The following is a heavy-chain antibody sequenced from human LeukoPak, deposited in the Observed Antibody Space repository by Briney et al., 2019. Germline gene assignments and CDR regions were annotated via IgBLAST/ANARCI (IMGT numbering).Heavy chain of an antibody. V-gene: IGHV3-23*01. CDR2: IRGSGDRT. J-gene: IGHJ6*03. CDR3: AKDSKTVGATFRSYHYMDV. D-gene: IGHD1-26*01. Sequence: GGSLRLSCAASGFTFSTYEMNWVRQAPGKGLEWVSAIRGSGDRTHYADSVKGRFTISRDNSKNTLYLQMNSLRAEDTAVYYCAKDSKTVGATFRSYHYMDVWGKGTAVTVSS. CDR1: GFTFSTYE.